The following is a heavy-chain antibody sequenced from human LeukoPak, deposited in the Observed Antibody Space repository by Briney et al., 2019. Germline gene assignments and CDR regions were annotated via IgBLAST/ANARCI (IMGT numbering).Heavy chain of an antibody. V-gene: IGHV1-46*01. D-gene: IGHD5-18*01. CDR2: INPSGGST. Sequence: ASVKVSCKASGYTFTSYYMHWVRQAPGQGLEWMGIINPSGGSTSYAQKFQGRVTMTRDTSTSTVYMELSSLRSEDTAVYYCARVPTWIQLWSPYGMDVWGQGTTVTVSS. CDR3: ARVPTWIQLWSPYGMDV. CDR1: GYTFTSYY. J-gene: IGHJ6*02.